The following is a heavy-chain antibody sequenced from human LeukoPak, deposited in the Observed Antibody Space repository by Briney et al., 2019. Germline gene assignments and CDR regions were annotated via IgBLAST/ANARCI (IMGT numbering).Heavy chain of an antibody. V-gene: IGHV1-2*02. CDR1: GYTFTGYY. J-gene: IGHJ6*03. CDR2: INPNSGGT. D-gene: IGHD6-13*01. CDR3: ARVAAAGRFYYYYMDV. Sequence: ASVKVSCKASGYTFTGYYMHWVRQAPGQGLEWMGWINPNSGGTNYAQKFQGRVTMTRDTSISTAYMELSRLRSDDAAVYYCARVAAAGRFYYYYMDVWGKGTTVTVSS.